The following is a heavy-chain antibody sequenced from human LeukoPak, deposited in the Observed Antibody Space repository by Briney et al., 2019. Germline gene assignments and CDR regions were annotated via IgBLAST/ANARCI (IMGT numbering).Heavy chain of an antibody. V-gene: IGHV1-24*01. CDR3: ATDRWFAFDI. CDR2: FDPEDGET. D-gene: IGHD4-23*01. J-gene: IGHJ3*02. CDR1: GGTFSSYA. Sequence: GASVKVSCKASGGTFSSYAISWVRQAPGKGLEWMGGFDPEDGETIYAQKFQGRVTMTEDTSTDTAYMELSSLRSDDTAVYYCATDRWFAFDIWAKGQWSPSLQ.